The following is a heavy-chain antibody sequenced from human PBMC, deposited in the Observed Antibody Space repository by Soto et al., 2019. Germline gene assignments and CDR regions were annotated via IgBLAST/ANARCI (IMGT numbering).Heavy chain of an antibody. Sequence: WSLRLSCAASGFTFSSYAMSWVRQAPGKGLEWVSAISGSGGSTYYADSVKGRFTISRDNSKNTLYLQMNSLRAEDTAVYYCAKAPAWYSSGWYEAHWGQGTLVTVSS. J-gene: IGHJ4*02. CDR1: GFTFSSYA. CDR2: ISGSGGST. V-gene: IGHV3-23*01. D-gene: IGHD6-19*01. CDR3: AKAPAWYSSGWYEAH.